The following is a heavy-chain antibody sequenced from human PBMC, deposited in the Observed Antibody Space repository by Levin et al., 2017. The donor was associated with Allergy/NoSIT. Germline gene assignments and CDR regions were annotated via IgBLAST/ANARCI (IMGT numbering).Heavy chain of an antibody. CDR3: ARGGPPNYDYNWGSYRDGYFDY. Sequence: GGSLRLSCTGSGFTFGDYAMSWVRQAPGKGLEWVGFIRNKAHGGTTEYAASVKGRLTISRDDSKSIAYLQMNSLKTEDTAVYFCARGGPPNYDYNWGSYRDGYFDYWGRGTLVTVSS. CDR2: IRNKAHGGTT. CDR1: GFTFGDYA. D-gene: IGHD3-16*02. V-gene: IGHV3-49*04. J-gene: IGHJ4*02.